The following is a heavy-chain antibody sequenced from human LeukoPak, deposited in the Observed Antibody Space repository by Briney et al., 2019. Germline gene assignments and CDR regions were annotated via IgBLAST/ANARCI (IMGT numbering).Heavy chain of an antibody. CDR3: ARDSGAPPEYDFWSGYYSNLYYYYMDV. Sequence: ASVKVSCKASGYTFTSYGISWVRQAPGQGLEWMGWISAYNGNTNYAQKLQGRVTMTTDTSTSTAYMELRSLRSDDTAVCYCARDSGAPPEYDFWSGYYSNLYYYYMDVWGKGTTVTVSS. D-gene: IGHD3-3*01. J-gene: IGHJ6*03. V-gene: IGHV1-18*01. CDR2: ISAYNGNT. CDR1: GYTFTSYG.